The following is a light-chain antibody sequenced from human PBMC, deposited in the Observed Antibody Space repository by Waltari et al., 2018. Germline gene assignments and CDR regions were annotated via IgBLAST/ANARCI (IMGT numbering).Light chain of an antibody. Sequence: DIVMTQSPLSLAVTPGEPASISCRPSESLLHSSGYKYLDWYLQKPGQSPQLLIYLASNRASGVPDRFSGSGSGTDFTLKISRVEAEDVGVYYCMQALQTWTFGQGTRVEIK. CDR2: LAS. CDR1: ESLLHSSGYKY. CDR3: MQALQTWT. V-gene: IGKV2-28*01. J-gene: IGKJ1*01.